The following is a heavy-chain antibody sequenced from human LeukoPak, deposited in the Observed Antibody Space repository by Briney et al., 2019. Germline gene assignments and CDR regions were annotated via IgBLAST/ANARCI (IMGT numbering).Heavy chain of an antibody. J-gene: IGHJ3*02. CDR3: AKDLAFWSGYYVGAFDI. CDR1: GFTFSSYG. V-gene: IGHV3-30*02. CDR2: IRYDGSNK. Sequence: GGSLRLSCAASGFTFSSYGMHWVRQAPGKGLEWVAFIRYDGSNKYYADSVKGRFTISRDNSKNTLYLQMNSLRAEDTAVYYCAKDLAFWSGYYVGAFDIWGQGTMVTVSS. D-gene: IGHD3-3*01.